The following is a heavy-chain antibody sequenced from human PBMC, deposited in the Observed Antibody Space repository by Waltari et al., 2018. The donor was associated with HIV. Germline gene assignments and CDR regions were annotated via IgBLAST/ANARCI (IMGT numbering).Heavy chain of an antibody. J-gene: IGHJ6*02. CDR1: GFTVSSTW. D-gene: IGHD2-15*01. Sequence: EVQLVESGGGLVQPGGSLRLSCEASGFTVSSTWMHWVRQAPGKGLVRVSCSNKVGSNTSYADSVKGRLTISRDNAKNTLYLQMNSLRAEDTTVYYCARGVGYGMDVWGQGTTVTVSS. CDR3: ARGVGYGMDV. V-gene: IGHV3-74*01. CDR2: SNKVGSNT.